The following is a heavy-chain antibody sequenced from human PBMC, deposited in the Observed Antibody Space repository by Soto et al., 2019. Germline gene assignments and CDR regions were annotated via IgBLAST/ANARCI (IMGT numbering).Heavy chain of an antibody. D-gene: IGHD1-7*01. CDR2: IYYSGST. Sequence: QVQLQESGPGLVKPSETLSLTCTVSGGSISSYYWSWIRQPPGKGLEWIGYIYYSGSTNYNPSLKSRVTISVDTSKNQFSLKLSSVTAADTAVYYCARVTKTGTTLRYYYYYYMDVWGKGTTVTVSS. CDR1: GGSISSYY. J-gene: IGHJ6*03. CDR3: ARVTKTGTTLRYYYYYYMDV. V-gene: IGHV4-59*01.